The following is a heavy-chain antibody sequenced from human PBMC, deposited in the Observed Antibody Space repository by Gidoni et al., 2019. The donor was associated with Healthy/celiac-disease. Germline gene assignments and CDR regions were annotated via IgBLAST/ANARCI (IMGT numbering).Heavy chain of an antibody. D-gene: IGHD2-15*01. V-gene: IGHV3-7*04. Sequence: EVQLVESGGGLVHPGGYLRLSCAASGLSISSYWMSWVRQATGKRLEWVDNIKQDGSEKYYVGSVKGRFTISRDNAKNSLYLQMNSLRAEDTAVYYCARYYPYCSGGSCYCDYWGQGTLVTVSS. J-gene: IGHJ4*02. CDR3: ARYYPYCSGGSCYCDY. CDR1: GLSISSYW. CDR2: IKQDGSEK.